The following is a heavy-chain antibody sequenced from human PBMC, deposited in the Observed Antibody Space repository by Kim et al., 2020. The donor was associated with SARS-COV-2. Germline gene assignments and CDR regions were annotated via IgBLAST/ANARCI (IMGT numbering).Heavy chain of an antibody. V-gene: IGHV1-69*01. J-gene: IGHJ4*02. Sequence: KFQGRVTITADESTSTAYMELSSLRSEDTAVYYCARVVSIAAAAPTFDYWGQGTLVTVSS. D-gene: IGHD6-13*01. CDR3: ARVVSIAAAAPTFDY.